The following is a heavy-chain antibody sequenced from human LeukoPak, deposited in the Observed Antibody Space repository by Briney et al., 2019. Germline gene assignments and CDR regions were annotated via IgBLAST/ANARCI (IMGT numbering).Heavy chain of an antibody. CDR3: ARGGRWAQDAFDI. D-gene: IGHD3-16*01. J-gene: IGHJ3*02. Sequence: GGSLRLSCVVSGFTFSTHAMTWVRQAPGKGLVWVSRINSDGSSTSYADSVKGRFTISRDNAKNTLYLQMNSLRAEDTAVYYCARGGRWAQDAFDIWGQGTMVTVSS. V-gene: IGHV3-74*01. CDR1: GFTFSTHA. CDR2: INSDGSST.